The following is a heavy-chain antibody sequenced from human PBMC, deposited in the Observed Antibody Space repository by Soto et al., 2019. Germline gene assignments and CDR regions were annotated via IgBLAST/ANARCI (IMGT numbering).Heavy chain of an antibody. CDR3: AKDLTPLLWFGDTGYYYGMDV. CDR2: ISWNSGSI. CDR1: GFTFDDYA. Sequence: PGGSLRLSCAASGFTFDDYAMHWVRQAPGKGLEWVSGISWNSGSIGYADSVKGRFTISGDNAKNSLCLQMNSLRAEDTALYYCAKDLTPLLWFGDTGYYYGMDVWGQGTTVTVSS. D-gene: IGHD3-10*01. J-gene: IGHJ6*02. V-gene: IGHV3-9*01.